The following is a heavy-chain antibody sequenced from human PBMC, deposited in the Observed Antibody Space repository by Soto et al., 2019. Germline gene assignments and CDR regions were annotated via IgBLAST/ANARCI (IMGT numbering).Heavy chain of an antibody. V-gene: IGHV1-3*01. J-gene: IGHJ4*02. CDR1: GYTFTSYA. CDR3: ARVIGGWYYFDY. CDR2: INAGNGNT. Sequence: QVQLVQSGAEVKKPGASVKVSCKASGYTFTSYAMHWVRQAPGQRLEWMGWINAGNGNTKYSQKFQVRVTITTDTSASTAYMELSSLRSEDTGVYYCARVIGGWYYFDYWGQGTLVTVSS. D-gene: IGHD6-19*01.